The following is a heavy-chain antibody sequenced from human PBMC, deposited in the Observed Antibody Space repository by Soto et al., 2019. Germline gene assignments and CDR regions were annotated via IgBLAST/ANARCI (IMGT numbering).Heavy chain of an antibody. CDR2: ISGSGGST. V-gene: IGHV3-23*01. J-gene: IGHJ6*03. Sequence: GGSLRLSCAASGFTFSSYAMSWVRQAPGKGLEWVSAISGSGGSTYYADSVKGRLTISRDNSKNTLYLQMNSLRAEDRAVYYCAKEGYSYGFSLDYYMDVWGKGTTVTVSS. CDR1: GFTFSSYA. D-gene: IGHD5-18*01. CDR3: AKEGYSYGFSLDYYMDV.